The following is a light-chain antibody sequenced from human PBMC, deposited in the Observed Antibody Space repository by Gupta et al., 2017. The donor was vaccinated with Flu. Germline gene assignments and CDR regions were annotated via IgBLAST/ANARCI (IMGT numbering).Light chain of an antibody. CDR2: RDS. V-gene: IGLV3-9*01. CDR1: NIGSKN. Sequence: SYKLTPPLSVYVALGQTASTTSGGNNIGSKNVVWYQQKPGQAPVLFMYRDSNSPSGIPERFSGSNSGSTATLTISRAQDGDEDDYYCQVWDSSTDLYVFGTGTKVTVL. J-gene: IGLJ1*01. CDR3: QVWDSSTDLYV.